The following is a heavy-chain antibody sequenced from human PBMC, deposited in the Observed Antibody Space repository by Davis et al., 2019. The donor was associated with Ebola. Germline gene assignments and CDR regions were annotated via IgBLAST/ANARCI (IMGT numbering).Heavy chain of an antibody. V-gene: IGHV3-23*01. Sequence: GESLKISCAASGLTFSSYAMGWVRQAPGKGLEWVSAISGSGGSTYYADSVKGRFTISRDNSKGTLYLQMTSLRADDTAVYYCAKGNRVTYQYDSGDDYWGQGTLVTVSS. J-gene: IGHJ4*02. D-gene: IGHD3-22*01. CDR1: GLTFSSYA. CDR2: ISGSGGST. CDR3: AKGNRVTYQYDSGDDY.